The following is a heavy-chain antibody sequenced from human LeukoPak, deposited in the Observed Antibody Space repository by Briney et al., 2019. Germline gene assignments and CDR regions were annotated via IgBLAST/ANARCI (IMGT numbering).Heavy chain of an antibody. CDR1: GFTFSDYY. Sequence: GGSLRLSCAASGFTFSDYYMSWIRQAPGKGLEWVSYISSSSSYTNYADSVKGRFTISRDNAKNSLYLQMNSLRAEDTAVYYCARAPSSYLWVGESYFDYWGQGTLVTVSS. CDR2: ISSSSSYT. J-gene: IGHJ4*02. D-gene: IGHD3-10*01. V-gene: IGHV3-11*06. CDR3: ARAPSSYLWVGESYFDY.